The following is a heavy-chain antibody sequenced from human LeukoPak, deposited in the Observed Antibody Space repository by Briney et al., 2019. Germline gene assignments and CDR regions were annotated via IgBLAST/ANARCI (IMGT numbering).Heavy chain of an antibody. CDR1: GYAFISYG. D-gene: IGHD3-10*01. CDR3: TRDAYGSGKGYFDY. Sequence: GESLKISCKASGYAFISYGFSWVRQAPGQGLEWMGWISAYDGNTKSIDKLQGRVTLTTDTSTNTAYLELRGLRSDDTAVYYCTRDAYGSGKGYFDYWGQGTLVTVSS. V-gene: IGHV1-18*01. J-gene: IGHJ4*02. CDR2: ISAYDGNT.